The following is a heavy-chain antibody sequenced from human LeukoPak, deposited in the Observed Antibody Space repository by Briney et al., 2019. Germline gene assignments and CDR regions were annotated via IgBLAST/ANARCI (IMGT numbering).Heavy chain of an antibody. CDR1: GFTFSGYW. Sequence: GGSLRLSCAASGFTFSGYWMHWVRQAPGKGLVWVSHINDDVSSTTYADSVKGRFTISRDNAKNTLYLQMNSLRAEDTAVYYCAKADSGSYWDLFDYWGQGTLVTVSS. V-gene: IGHV3-74*01. J-gene: IGHJ4*02. CDR3: AKADSGSYWDLFDY. D-gene: IGHD1-26*01. CDR2: INDDVSST.